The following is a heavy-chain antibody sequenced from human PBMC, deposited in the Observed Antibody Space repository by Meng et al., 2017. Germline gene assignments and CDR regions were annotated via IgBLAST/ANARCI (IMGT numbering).Heavy chain of an antibody. D-gene: IGHD3-22*01. V-gene: IGHV1-69*10. Sequence: SVKVSCKASGGTFSSYAISWVRQAPGQGLEWMGGIIPILGIANYAQKFQGRVTITADKSTSTAYMELSSLRSEDTAVYYCARVWGNYYDSSGYYFGYWGQGTLVTVSS. J-gene: IGHJ4*02. CDR1: GGTFSSYA. CDR2: IIPILGIA. CDR3: ARVWGNYYDSSGYYFGY.